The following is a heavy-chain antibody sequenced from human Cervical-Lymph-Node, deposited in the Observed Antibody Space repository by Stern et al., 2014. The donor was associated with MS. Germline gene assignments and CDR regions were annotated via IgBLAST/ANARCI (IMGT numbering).Heavy chain of an antibody. D-gene: IGHD2-21*01. V-gene: IGHV1-46*01. CDR3: AREVDYSGRGYGMDV. CDR1: GYTFTNYY. J-gene: IGHJ6*02. CDR2: INPGGGST. Sequence: VQLLESGAEVKKPGASVKVSCKASGYTFTNYYLHWVRQAPGQGLELMGLINPGGGSTNIAQKFQGRVAVTRDTSTSSVYMELSSLRSEDTAVYYCAREVDYSGRGYGMDVWGQGTTVTVSS.